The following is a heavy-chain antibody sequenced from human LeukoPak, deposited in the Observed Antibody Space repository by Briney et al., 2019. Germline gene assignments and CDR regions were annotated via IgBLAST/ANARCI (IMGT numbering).Heavy chain of an antibody. J-gene: IGHJ3*02. CDR3: TTDGLDYDSSGYLEAFDI. V-gene: IGHV3-15*01. Sequence: KPGGSLRLSCAASGFTFSNAWMSWVRQAPGKGLEWVGRIKSKTDGGTTDYAAPVKGRFTISRDDSKNTLYLQMNSLKTEDTAVYYCTTDGLDYDSSGYLEAFDIWGQGTMVTVSS. D-gene: IGHD3-22*01. CDR1: GFTFSNAW. CDR2: IKSKTDGGTT.